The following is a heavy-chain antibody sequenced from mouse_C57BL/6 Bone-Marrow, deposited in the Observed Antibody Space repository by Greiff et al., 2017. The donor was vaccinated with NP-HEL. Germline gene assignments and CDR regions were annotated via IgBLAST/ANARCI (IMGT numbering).Heavy chain of an antibody. Sequence: QVQLQQPGAELVKPGASVKLSCKASGYTFTSYWMQWVKQRPGQGLEWIGEIDPSDSYTNYNQKFKGKATLTVDTSSSTAYMQLSSLTSEDSAVYYCARGWLETFAYWGQGTLVTVSA. V-gene: IGHV1-50*01. CDR3: ARGWLETFAY. CDR2: IDPSDSYT. D-gene: IGHD2-3*01. CDR1: GYTFTSYW. J-gene: IGHJ3*01.